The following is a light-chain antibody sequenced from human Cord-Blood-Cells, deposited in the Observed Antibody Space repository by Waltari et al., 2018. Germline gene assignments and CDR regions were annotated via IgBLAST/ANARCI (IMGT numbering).Light chain of an antibody. CDR1: QSVSSY. Sequence: EIVLTQPPATLSLSPGDRATLSCRASQSVSSYLAWYQQKPGQAPRLLIYDASNRATGIPARFSGSGSGTDFTLTISSLEPEDFAVYYCQQRSNWPPLTFGGGTKVEIK. V-gene: IGKV3-11*01. CDR3: QQRSNWPPLT. J-gene: IGKJ4*01. CDR2: DAS.